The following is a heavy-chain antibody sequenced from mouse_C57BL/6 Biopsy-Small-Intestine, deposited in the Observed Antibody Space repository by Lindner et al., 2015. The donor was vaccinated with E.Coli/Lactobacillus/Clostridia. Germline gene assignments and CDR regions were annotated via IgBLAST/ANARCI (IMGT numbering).Heavy chain of an antibody. CDR1: GFTFSDYG. CDR3: ARSLERWYFDY. V-gene: IGHV5-17*01. D-gene: IGHD2-3*01. Sequence: VQLQESGGGLVKPGGSLKLSCAASGFTFSDYGMHWVRQAPEKGLEWVAYISSGSSPIYYADTVRGRFTISRDNAKNTLFLQMTSLRSEDTAMYYCARSLERWYFDYWGQGTTLTVSS. J-gene: IGHJ2*01. CDR2: ISSGSSPI.